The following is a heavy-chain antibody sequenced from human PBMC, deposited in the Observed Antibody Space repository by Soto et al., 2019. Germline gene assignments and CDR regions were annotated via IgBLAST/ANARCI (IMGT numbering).Heavy chain of an antibody. J-gene: IGHJ4*02. Sequence: QITLKESGPTLVKPTQTLTLTCSFSGFSLSTTGVGVGWIRQSPGKALEWLAIIYWDNDKRYSPSLKSRVTITKDTSKNQVVPTVTNMDPVDTGTYYCARSLWFGEPHWGQGALVTVSS. CDR2: IYWDNDK. CDR3: ARSLWFGEPH. V-gene: IGHV2-5*02. CDR1: GFSLSTTGVG. D-gene: IGHD3-10*01.